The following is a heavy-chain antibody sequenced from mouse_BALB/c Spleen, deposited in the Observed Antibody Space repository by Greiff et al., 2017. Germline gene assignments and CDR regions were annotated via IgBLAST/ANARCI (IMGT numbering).Heavy chain of an antibody. CDR1: GYTFTSYW. Sequence: VKLQESGAELARPGASVKLSCKASGYTFTSYWMQWVKQRPGQGLEWIGAIYPGDGGTRYTQKFKGKATLTADKSSSTAYMQLSSLASEDSAVYYCATNWDGAYWGQGTLVTVSA. CDR2: IYPGDGGT. J-gene: IGHJ3*01. CDR3: ATNWDGAY. V-gene: IGHV1-87*01. D-gene: IGHD4-1*01.